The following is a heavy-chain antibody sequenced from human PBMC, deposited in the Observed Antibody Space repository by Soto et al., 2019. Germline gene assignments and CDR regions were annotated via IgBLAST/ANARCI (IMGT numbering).Heavy chain of an antibody. CDR2: INPNSGGT. CDR1: GYTFTGYY. CDR3: ARFFDYVWGSYREGAFDI. Sequence: ASVKVSCKASGYTFTGYYMHWVRQAPGQGLEWMGWINPNSGGTNYAQKFQGWVTMTRDTSISTAYMELSRLRSDDTAVYYCARFFDYVWGSYREGAFDIWGQGTMVTVSS. V-gene: IGHV1-2*04. D-gene: IGHD3-16*02. J-gene: IGHJ3*02.